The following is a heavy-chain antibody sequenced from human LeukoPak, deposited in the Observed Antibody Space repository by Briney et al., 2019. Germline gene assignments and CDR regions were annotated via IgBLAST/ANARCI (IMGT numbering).Heavy chain of an antibody. CDR1: GFTFSAYA. J-gene: IGHJ4*02. CDR2: ITSSSSTI. CDR3: ARDRDGGSFDY. V-gene: IGHV3-48*01. Sequence: GGSLRLSCAASGFTFSAYAMNWVRQAPGKGLEWVSFITSSSSTIYYADSMKGRFTISRDNAKNSLYLQMNSLRAEDTAVYHCARDRDGGSFDYWGQGTLVTVSS. D-gene: IGHD4-23*01.